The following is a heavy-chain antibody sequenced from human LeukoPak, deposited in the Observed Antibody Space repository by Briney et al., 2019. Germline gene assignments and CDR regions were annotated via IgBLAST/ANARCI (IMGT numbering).Heavy chain of an antibody. V-gene: IGHV3-30*18. CDR1: GFTFRKYG. CDR2: ISYDGGNK. D-gene: IGHD6-19*01. J-gene: IGHJ3*02. Sequence: GGSLRLSCAASGFTFRKYGMHWVRQAPGKGLEWVAVISYDGGNKYYADSVRGRFSISRDNTKNTLYLQMNSLRTEDTAVYYCAKKFDSSGLAGAFDIWGQGTMVTVSS. CDR3: AKKFDSSGLAGAFDI.